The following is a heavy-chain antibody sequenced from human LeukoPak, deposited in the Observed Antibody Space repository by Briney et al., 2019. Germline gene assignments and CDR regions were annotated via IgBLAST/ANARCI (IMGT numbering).Heavy chain of an antibody. J-gene: IGHJ4*02. CDR2: ISGSGGST. CDR3: AKVPIRWLQFAVDY. D-gene: IGHD5-24*01. V-gene: IGHV3-23*01. Sequence: GGSLRLSCAASGFTSSSYAMSWVRQAPGKGLEWVSAISGSGGSTYYADSVKGRFTISRDNSKNTLYLQMNSLRAEDTAVYYCAKVPIRWLQFAVDYWGQGTLVTVSS. CDR1: GFTSSSYA.